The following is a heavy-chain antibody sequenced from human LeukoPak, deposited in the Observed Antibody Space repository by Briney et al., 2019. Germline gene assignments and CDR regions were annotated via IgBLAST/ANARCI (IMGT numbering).Heavy chain of an antibody. V-gene: IGHV4-39*07. CDR1: GGSISSSSYY. J-gene: IGHJ5*02. CDR3: ARSNYYDSSGYYPLGWFDP. CDR2: IYYSGST. D-gene: IGHD3-22*01. Sequence: SETLSLTCTVSGGSISSSSYYWGWIRQPPGKGLEWIGSIYYSGSTYYNPSLKSRVTISVDTSKNQFSLKLSSVTAADTAVYYCARSNYYDSSGYYPLGWFDPWGQGTLVTVSS.